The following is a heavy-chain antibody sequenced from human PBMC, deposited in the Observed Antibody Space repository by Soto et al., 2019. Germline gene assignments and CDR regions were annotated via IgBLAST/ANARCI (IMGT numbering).Heavy chain of an antibody. D-gene: IGHD1-26*01. J-gene: IGHJ3*02. Sequence: SETLSLTCTVSGYSISSGYYWGWIRQPPGKGLEWIGSIYHSGSTYYNPSLKSRVTISVDTSKNQFSLKLSSVTAADTAVYYCARVSGGSYPEGAFDIWGQGTMVTVSS. CDR3: ARVSGGSYPEGAFDI. CDR1: GYSISSGYY. V-gene: IGHV4-38-2*02. CDR2: IYHSGST.